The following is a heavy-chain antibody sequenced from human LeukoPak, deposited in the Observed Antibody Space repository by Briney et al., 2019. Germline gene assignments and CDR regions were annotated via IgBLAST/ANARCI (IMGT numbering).Heavy chain of an antibody. D-gene: IGHD2-2*01. J-gene: IGHJ5*02. CDR3: ARDPIVRYCSSSSCSGGWFDP. V-gene: IGHV4-34*01. CDR2: INQSGST. Sequence: WETLSLTCGVSGGSFSDYYWNWIRHPPAKGLEYMGEINQSGSTSYNPALKRRSTISEDTSKRQFSLTVSSVTAADTAVYYCARDPIVRYCSSSSCSGGWFDPWGQGTLVTVSP. CDR1: GGSFSDYY.